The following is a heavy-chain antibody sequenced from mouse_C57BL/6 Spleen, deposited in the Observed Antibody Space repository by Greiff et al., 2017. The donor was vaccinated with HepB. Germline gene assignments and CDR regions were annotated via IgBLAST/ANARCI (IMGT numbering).Heavy chain of an antibody. CDR1: GFNIKDYY. D-gene: IGHD1-1*01. J-gene: IGHJ1*03. CDR3: TTSLITTVVAGTGYFDV. Sequence: EVQLQQSGAELVRPGASVKLSCTASGFNIKDYYMHWVKQRPEQGLEWIGRIDPEDGATEYAPKFQGKATMTADKSSNTAYLQLSSLTSEDTAVYYCTTSLITTVVAGTGYFDVWGTGTTVTVSS. CDR2: IDPEDGAT. V-gene: IGHV14-1*01.